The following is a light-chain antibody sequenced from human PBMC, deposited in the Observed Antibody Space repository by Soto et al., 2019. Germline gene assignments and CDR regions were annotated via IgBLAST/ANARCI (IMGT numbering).Light chain of an antibody. CDR2: DVS. Sequence: QSALTQPRSVSGSPGQSGTISCTGTSSDVGGYNYVSWYQQHPGKAPKLMIYDVSKRPSGVPDRFSGSKSGNTASLTISGLQAEDEADYYCCSYAGSYVFGTGTKLTVL. J-gene: IGLJ1*01. CDR1: SSDVGGYNY. V-gene: IGLV2-11*01. CDR3: CSYAGSYV.